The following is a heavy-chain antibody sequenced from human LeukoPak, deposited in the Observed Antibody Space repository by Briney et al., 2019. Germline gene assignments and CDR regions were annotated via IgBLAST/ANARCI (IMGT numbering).Heavy chain of an antibody. CDR3: AKPVASSSSWSADDY. CDR1: GFTFSSYS. CDR2: ISSSSSTI. V-gene: IGHV3-48*01. D-gene: IGHD6-13*01. J-gene: IGHJ4*02. Sequence: GGSLRLSCAASGFTFSSYSMNWVRQAPGKGLEWVSYISSSSSTIYYADSVKGRFTISRDNAKNSLYLQMNSLRAEDTAVYYCAKPVASSSSWSADDYWGQGTLVTVSS.